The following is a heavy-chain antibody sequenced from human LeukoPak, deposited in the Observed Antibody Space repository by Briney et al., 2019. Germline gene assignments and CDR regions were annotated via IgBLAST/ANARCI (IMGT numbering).Heavy chain of an antibody. V-gene: IGHV1-18*01. J-gene: IGHJ4*02. Sequence: ASVKVSCKASGYTFTSYGISWVRQAPGQGLEWMGWISAYNGNTNYAQKLQGRVTMTTDTSTSTAYMELRSLRSDDTAVYYCAKDPQRVEYSSGPHWGQGTLVTVSS. D-gene: IGHD6-19*01. CDR2: ISAYNGNT. CDR1: GYTFTSYG. CDR3: AKDPQRVEYSSGPH.